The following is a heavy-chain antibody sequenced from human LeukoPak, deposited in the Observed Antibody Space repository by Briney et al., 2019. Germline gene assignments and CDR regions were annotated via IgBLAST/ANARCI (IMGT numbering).Heavy chain of an antibody. CDR2: ISGRTGGT. V-gene: IGHV3-23*01. D-gene: IGHD5-12*01. CDR3: AKCGNSGCHLIDY. Sequence: QTGGSLRLSCAASGFTFSNYAMSWVRQAPGKGLEWVSAISGRTGGTYYADSVKGRFTISRDNSKSTLYLQMDSLRAEDTAVYYCAKCGNSGCHLIDYWGQGTLVTVSS. CDR1: GFTFSNYA. J-gene: IGHJ4*02.